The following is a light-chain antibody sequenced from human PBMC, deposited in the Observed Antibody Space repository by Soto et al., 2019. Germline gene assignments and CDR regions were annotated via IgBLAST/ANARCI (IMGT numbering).Light chain of an antibody. CDR3: QQRSDWPRLT. Sequence: EIVLTQSPATLSLSPGETATLSCRTSQSVTSYLAWFQQRPGQAPRLLIYDTSNRAPGIPARFSGSGYGTDFPLSNSSLESEDSAVYYCQQRSDWPRLTFGGGTKVEIK. V-gene: IGKV3-11*01. CDR1: QSVTSY. CDR2: DTS. J-gene: IGKJ4*01.